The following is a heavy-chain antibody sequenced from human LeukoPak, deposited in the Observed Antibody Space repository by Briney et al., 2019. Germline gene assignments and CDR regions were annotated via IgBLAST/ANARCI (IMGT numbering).Heavy chain of an antibody. Sequence: GASVKVSCKASGYTFTDFHMHWVRQAPGQRPEWMGWISAYNGNTNYAQKLQGRVTMTTDTSTSTAYMELRSLRSDDTAVYYCARRWKAAAGDFDYWGQGTLVTVSS. CDR3: ARRWKAAAGDFDY. CDR1: GYTFTDFH. J-gene: IGHJ4*02. D-gene: IGHD6-13*01. CDR2: ISAYNGNT. V-gene: IGHV1-18*01.